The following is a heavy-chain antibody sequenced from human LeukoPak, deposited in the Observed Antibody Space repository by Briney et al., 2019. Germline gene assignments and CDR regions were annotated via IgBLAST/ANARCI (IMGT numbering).Heavy chain of an antibody. CDR1: GYAFTSYG. CDR2: ISAYNGNT. V-gene: IGHV1-18*01. Sequence: GASVKVSCKASGYAFTSYGISWVRQAPGQGLEWMGWISAYNGNTNYAQKFQGRVTMTEDTSTDTAYMELSSLRSEDTAVYYCATEANYYGSGGFDYWGQGTLVTVSS. J-gene: IGHJ4*02. CDR3: ATEANYYGSGGFDY. D-gene: IGHD3-10*01.